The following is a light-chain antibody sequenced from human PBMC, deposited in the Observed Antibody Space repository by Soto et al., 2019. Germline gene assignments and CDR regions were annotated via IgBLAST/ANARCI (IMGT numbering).Light chain of an antibody. CDR3: QQRFSWPPT. V-gene: IGKV3-11*01. CDR1: QSVSRY. Sequence: EIGLTQSPATLSLSPGDRATLSCRASQSVSRYLAWYQQKPGHAHRLRIHDTSTRATGVPDTFSGSGSGTEFTLTISSLEPEDSAMYYCQQRFSWPPTFGGGTHVEIK. CDR2: DTS. J-gene: IGKJ4*01.